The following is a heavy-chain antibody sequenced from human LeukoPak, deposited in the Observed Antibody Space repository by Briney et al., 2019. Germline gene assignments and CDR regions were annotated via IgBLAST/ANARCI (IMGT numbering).Heavy chain of an antibody. Sequence: GGSLRLSCAASGFTFSSYWMHWVRQAPGKGLVWVSRINTDGSSTSYADSVKGRFTISRDNSKNTLYLQMNSLRAEDTAVYYCAKDTQPYYYDSSGSNWGQGTLVTVSS. CDR3: AKDTQPYYYDSSGSN. CDR1: GFTFSSYW. CDR2: INTDGSST. J-gene: IGHJ4*02. D-gene: IGHD3-22*01. V-gene: IGHV3-74*01.